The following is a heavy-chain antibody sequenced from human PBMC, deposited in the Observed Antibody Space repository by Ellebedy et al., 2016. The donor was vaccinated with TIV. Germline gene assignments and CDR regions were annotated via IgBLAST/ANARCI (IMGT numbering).Heavy chain of an antibody. CDR1: GFIFSDYY. J-gene: IGHJ6*02. CDR2: ISSSGTPI. V-gene: IGHV3-11*01. CDR3: AREGDTAMVHGLDV. Sequence: GESLKISCAASGFIFSDYYMTWIRQAPGKGLEWISYISSSGTPIYYADSVRGRFTISRDNAKNSLDLQMNSLRADDTAVYYCAREGDTAMVHGLDVWGQGTTVTVSS. D-gene: IGHD5-18*01.